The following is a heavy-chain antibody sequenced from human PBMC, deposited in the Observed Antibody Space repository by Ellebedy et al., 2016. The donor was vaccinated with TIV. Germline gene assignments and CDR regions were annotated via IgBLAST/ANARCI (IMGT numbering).Heavy chain of an antibody. CDR2: IYYSGST. CDR1: GYSISSGYY. V-gene: IGHV4-38-2*02. J-gene: IGHJ4*02. CDR3: ARGGVSYSDY. D-gene: IGHD2-8*01. Sequence: SETLSLTCTVSGYSISSGYYWGCIRQPPGKGLEWIGSIYYSGSTYYNPSLKSRVTISVDTSKNQFSLKLRSVTAADTAVYYCARGGVSYSDYWGQGTLVTVSS.